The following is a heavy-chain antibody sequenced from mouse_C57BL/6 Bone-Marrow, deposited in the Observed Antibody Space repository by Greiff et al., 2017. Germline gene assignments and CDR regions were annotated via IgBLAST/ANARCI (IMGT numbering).Heavy chain of an antibody. D-gene: IGHD1-1*01. CDR2: IDPSDSET. J-gene: IGHJ3*01. CDR1: GYTFTSYW. CDR3: ARGGYYGSSYPFAY. Sequence: QVQLQQPGAELVRPGSSVKLSCKASGYTFTSYWMHWVKQRPIQGLEWIGNIDPSDSETHYNQKFKDKATLTVDKSSSTAYMQLSRLTSEDSAVYYCARGGYYGSSYPFAYWGQGTLVTVSA. V-gene: IGHV1-52*01.